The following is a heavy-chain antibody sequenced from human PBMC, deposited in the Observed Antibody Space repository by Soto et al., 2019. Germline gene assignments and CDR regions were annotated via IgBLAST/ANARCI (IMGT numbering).Heavy chain of an antibody. V-gene: IGHV4-31*03. CDR3: ARQPTYDFWSPYYFDY. Sequence: QVQLQESGPGLVKPSQTLSLTCPVSGGSIRSGGYYWTWIRQYPGKGLEWIGYIFYSGTTYYNPSLKSRVTISLRTSTNQFSLKLSSVTAADTAVYYCARQPTYDFWSPYYFDYWGQGSLVTVSS. CDR2: IFYSGTT. J-gene: IGHJ4*02. CDR1: GGSIRSGGYY. D-gene: IGHD3-3*01.